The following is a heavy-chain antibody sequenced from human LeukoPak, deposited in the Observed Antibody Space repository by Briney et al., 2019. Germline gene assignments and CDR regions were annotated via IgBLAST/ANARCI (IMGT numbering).Heavy chain of an antibody. J-gene: IGHJ4*02. CDR1: GGSISSCY. CDR3: ARFSYDSSGSNYYFDY. D-gene: IGHD3-22*01. CDR2: IYYSGST. V-gene: IGHV4-59*01. Sequence: SETLSLTCTVSGGSISSCYWSWIRQPPGKGLEWIGYIYYSGSTNYNPSLKSRVTISVDTSKNQFSLKLSSVTAADTAVYYCARFSYDSSGSNYYFDYWGQGTLVTVSS.